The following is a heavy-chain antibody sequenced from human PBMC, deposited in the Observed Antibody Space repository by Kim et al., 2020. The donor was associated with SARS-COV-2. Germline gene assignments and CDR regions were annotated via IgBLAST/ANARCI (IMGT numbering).Heavy chain of an antibody. CDR1: GGSISSFNNY. Sequence: SETLSLTCAVSGGSISSFNNYWGCLRQAPGKGLEWIGSVQYSGKAYYNPSLKSRVTVSVETSKNQFSLKMNSVTAADTAVYYCARHALYDAPGWAFTFDIWAQGTMVAVSS. V-gene: IGHV4-39*01. CDR3: ARHALYDAPGWAFTFDI. D-gene: IGHD3-22*01. CDR2: VQYSGKA. J-gene: IGHJ3*02.